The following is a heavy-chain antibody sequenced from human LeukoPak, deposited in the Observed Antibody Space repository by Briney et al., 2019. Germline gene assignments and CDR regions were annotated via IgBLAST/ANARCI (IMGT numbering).Heavy chain of an antibody. Sequence: GGSLRLSCAASGFTLSCYGMHWVRQAPGKGLEWVAVIWYDGSNKYYADSVKGRFTISRDNSKNTLYLQMNSLRAEDTAVYYCAGMGAQFSIDYWGQGTLVTVSS. CDR3: AGMGAQFSIDY. D-gene: IGHD1-26*01. V-gene: IGHV3-33*01. CDR1: GFTLSCYG. CDR2: IWYDGSNK. J-gene: IGHJ4*02.